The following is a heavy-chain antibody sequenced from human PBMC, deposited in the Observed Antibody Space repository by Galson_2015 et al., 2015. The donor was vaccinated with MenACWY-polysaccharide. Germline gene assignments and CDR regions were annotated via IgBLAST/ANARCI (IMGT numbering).Heavy chain of an antibody. CDR2: IKQDGSEK. D-gene: IGHD3-10*01. Sequence: SLRLSCAASGFTFSNFWMSWVRQAPGKALVWVASIKQDGSEKYLVDSVKGRFTISRDNAENSLFLQMNSLRAEDTAVYYCARERWVRGVFFDQWGQGTLVTVSS. CDR1: GFTFSNFW. J-gene: IGHJ4*02. V-gene: IGHV3-7*01. CDR3: ARERWVRGVFFDQ.